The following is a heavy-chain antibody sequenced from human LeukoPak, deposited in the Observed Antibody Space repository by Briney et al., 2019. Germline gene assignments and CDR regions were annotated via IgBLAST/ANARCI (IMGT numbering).Heavy chain of an antibody. CDR3: AKGVTMIVVVITS. Sequence: PGGSLRLSCAASGFTFSSYGMSWVRQAPGKGLGWVSAISGSGGSTYYADSVKGRFTISRDNSKNTLYLQMNSLRAEDTAVYYCAKGVTMIVVVITSWGQGTVVTVSS. CDR1: GFTFSSYG. D-gene: IGHD3-22*01. CDR2: ISGSGGST. J-gene: IGHJ5*02. V-gene: IGHV3-23*01.